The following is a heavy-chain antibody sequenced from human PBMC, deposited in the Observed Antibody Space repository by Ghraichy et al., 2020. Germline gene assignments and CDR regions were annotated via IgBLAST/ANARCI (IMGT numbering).Heavy chain of an antibody. D-gene: IGHD3-10*01. Sequence: GGSLRLSCATSGFNLGVYTMNWLRWAPNKGLEWVASISSDSFYIYYADSVRGRFTISRDNAMNSIYLQMNSLRVGATAMYYCVRADGSGSFYYWGQGTLVTVSS. J-gene: IGHJ4*02. CDR3: VRADGSGSFYY. CDR2: ISSDSFYI. CDR1: GFNLGVYT. V-gene: IGHV3-21*01.